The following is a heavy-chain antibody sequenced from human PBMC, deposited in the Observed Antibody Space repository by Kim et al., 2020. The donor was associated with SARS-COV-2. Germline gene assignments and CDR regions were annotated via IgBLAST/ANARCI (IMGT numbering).Heavy chain of an antibody. CDR1: GFAFSGYA. V-gene: IGHV3-23*01. Sequence: GGSLRLSCVASGFAFSGYAMSWVRQTPGKGLEWVSSIIADGGITYYADSVEGRFTISRDNFKNTLYLQMNILSAEDTAVYYCAKDGKRTPPILGQGTMVSVSS. CDR2: IIADGGIT. D-gene: IGHD1-26*01. J-gene: IGHJ3*02. CDR3: AKDGKRTPPI.